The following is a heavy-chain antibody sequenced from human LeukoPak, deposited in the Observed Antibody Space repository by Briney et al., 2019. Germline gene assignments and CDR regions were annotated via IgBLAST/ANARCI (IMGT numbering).Heavy chain of an antibody. D-gene: IGHD5-18*01. CDR3: ARDLGYNYGYVGAFDI. J-gene: IGHJ3*02. CDR2: IYSGGST. CDR1: GLSVSSNY. V-gene: IGHV3-66*01. Sequence: GGSLRLSCAASGLSVSSNYMSGVRQAPGKGLEWVSVIYSGGSTYYADSVKGRFTISRDNSKNTLYLQINTLRAEDTAVYYCARDLGYNYGYVGAFDIWGQGTLVTVSS.